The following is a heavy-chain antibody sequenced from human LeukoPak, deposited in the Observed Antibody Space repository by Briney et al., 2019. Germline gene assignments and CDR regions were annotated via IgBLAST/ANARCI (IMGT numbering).Heavy chain of an antibody. J-gene: IGHJ6*03. CDR3: ARHGYYYYMDV. CDR2: IYTSGST. V-gene: IGHV4-4*09. CDR1: GGSIFSYY. Sequence: SETLSLTCTVSGGSIFSYYWSWFRQPPRKGLEWIGYIYTSGSTNYDPSLKSRVTISIDTSKNQFSLKLSSVTAADTAVYYCARHGYYYYMDVWGKGTTVTVSS.